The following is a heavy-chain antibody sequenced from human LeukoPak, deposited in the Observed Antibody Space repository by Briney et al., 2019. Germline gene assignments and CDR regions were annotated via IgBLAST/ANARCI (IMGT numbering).Heavy chain of an antibody. J-gene: IGHJ5*02. CDR2: ISGSGDSR. CDR1: GFTFSSCA. CDR3: AKDRIVVVVGAKNWFDP. Sequence: GGSMRLSCAASGFTFSSCAMRWVRQAPGKRLEEVSLISGSGDSRYYADSVKGRFTISRDNAKNTLWLQMNSLRAEDTAVYYCAKDRIVVVVGAKNWFDPWGQGTLVTVSS. V-gene: IGHV3-23*01. D-gene: IGHD2-15*01.